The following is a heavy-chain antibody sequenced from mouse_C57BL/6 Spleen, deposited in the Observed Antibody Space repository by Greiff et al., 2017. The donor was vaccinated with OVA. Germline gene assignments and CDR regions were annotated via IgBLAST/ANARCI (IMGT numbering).Heavy chain of an antibody. CDR3: AREGYNAMDY. CDR1: GYAFSSSW. V-gene: IGHV1-82*01. CDR2: IYPGDGDT. J-gene: IGHJ4*01. Sequence: QVQLQQSGPELVKPGASVKISCKASGYAFSSSWLNWVKQRPGTGLEWIGRIYPGDGDTNYNGKFKGKATLTADNSSSTAYMQLSSLTSEDSAVYFCAREGYNAMDYWGQGTSVTVSS.